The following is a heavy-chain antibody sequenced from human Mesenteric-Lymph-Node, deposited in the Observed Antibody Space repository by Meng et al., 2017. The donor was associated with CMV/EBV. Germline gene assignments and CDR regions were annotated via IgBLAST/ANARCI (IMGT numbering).Heavy chain of an antibody. CDR1: DFTFSNYG. Sequence: GESLKISCAASDFTFSNYGMHWVRQAPGKGLEWVSYISSSGSTIYYADSVKGRFTISRDNAKNSLYLQMNSLRAEDTAVYYCARDNGRNYYYGMDVWGQGTTVTVSS. D-gene: IGHD3-16*02. V-gene: IGHV3-48*04. CDR2: ISSSGSTI. CDR3: ARDNGRNYYYGMDV. J-gene: IGHJ6*02.